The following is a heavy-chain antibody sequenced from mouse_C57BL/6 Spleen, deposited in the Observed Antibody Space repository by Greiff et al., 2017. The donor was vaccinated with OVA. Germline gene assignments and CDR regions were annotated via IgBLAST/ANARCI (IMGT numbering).Heavy chain of an antibody. Sequence: VQLQQSGAELVRPGASVKLSCTASGFNIKDDYMHWVKQRPEQGLEWIGWIDPENGDTEYASKFQGKATITADTSSNTAYLQLSSLTSEDTAVYYCTTVDYGNYDWYFDVWGTGTTVTVSS. J-gene: IGHJ1*03. CDR2: IDPENGDT. V-gene: IGHV14-4*01. CDR1: GFNIKDDY. CDR3: TTVDYGNYDWYFDV. D-gene: IGHD2-1*01.